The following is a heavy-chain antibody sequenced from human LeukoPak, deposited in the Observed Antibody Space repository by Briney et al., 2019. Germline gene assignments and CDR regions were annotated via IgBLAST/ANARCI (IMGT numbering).Heavy chain of an antibody. D-gene: IGHD6-13*01. CDR2: ISSSSSSI. CDR1: GFTFSSYS. Sequence: GGSLRLSCAASGFTFSSYSMNWVRQAPGKGLECVSSISSSSSSIYYADSVKGRFTISRDDAKNSLYLQMNSLRAEDTAVYYCARTATDTGEFDYWGQGTLVTVSS. J-gene: IGHJ4*02. CDR3: ARTATDTGEFDY. V-gene: IGHV3-21*01.